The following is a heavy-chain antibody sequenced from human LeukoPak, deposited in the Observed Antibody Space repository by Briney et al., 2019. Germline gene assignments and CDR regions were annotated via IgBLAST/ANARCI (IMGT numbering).Heavy chain of an antibody. D-gene: IGHD2-15*01. CDR2: INHSGST. V-gene: IGHV4-4*02. CDR3: ATYRPVSGGYTFEY. CDR1: GGSISNGYW. J-gene: IGHJ4*02. Sequence: PSGTLSLTCAVFGGSISNGYWWSWVRQPPVKGLEWIGEINHSGSTNYNPSLKSRATISLDMSKNQFSLTLSSVTAADTAVYYCATYRPVSGGYTFEYWGQGALVTVSS.